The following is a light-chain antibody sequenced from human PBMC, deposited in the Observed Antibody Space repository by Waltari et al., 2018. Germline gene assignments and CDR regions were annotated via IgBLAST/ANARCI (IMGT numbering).Light chain of an antibody. V-gene: IGLV2-14*03. CDR2: DVI. Sequence: QSALTQPASVSGSPGQSITLSCTGPNIDVGAFKHVSWYQQLPGRAPKVMIFDVINRPSGVSNRFSGSKSGNTASLTISGLQAEDEADYYCKSYTSGLTYVFGTGTKVTVL. J-gene: IGLJ1*01. CDR3: KSYTSGLTYV. CDR1: NIDVGAFKH.